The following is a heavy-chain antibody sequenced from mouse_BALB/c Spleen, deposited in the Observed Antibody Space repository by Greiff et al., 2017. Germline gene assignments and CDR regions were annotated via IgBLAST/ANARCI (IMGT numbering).Heavy chain of an antibody. V-gene: IGHV1-69*02. CDR2: IDPSDSGT. D-gene: IGHD2-3*01. CDR1: GYSFTSYW. Sequence: QVQLQQSGPQLVRPGASVKLSCKASGYSFTSYWMHWVKQRPGQGLEWIGTIDPSDSGTRLNQKFKDKATLTVDKSSSTAYMQLSSLTSEDSAVYYCASRRYDGYYYYAMDYWGQGTSVTVSS. CDR3: ASRRYDGYYYYAMDY. J-gene: IGHJ4*01.